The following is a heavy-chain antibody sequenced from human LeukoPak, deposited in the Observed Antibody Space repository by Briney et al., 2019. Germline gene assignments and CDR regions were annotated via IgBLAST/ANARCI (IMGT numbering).Heavy chain of an antibody. CDR1: GFTFSSYE. CDR2: ISSSGSTR. CDR3: AREGSSGSGGYSKTRY. J-gene: IGHJ4*02. Sequence: PGGSLRLSCAGSGFTFSSYEMNWVRQAPGKGLEWVSYISSSGSTRYYADSVKGRFTISRDNAKKSVNLQMSSLRAEDTAIYYCAREGSSGSGGYSKTRYWGRGTLVTVSS. D-gene: IGHD2-21*02. V-gene: IGHV3-48*03.